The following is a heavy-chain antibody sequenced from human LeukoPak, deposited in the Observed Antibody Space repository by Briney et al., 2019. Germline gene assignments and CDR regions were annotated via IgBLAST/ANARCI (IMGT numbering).Heavy chain of an antibody. CDR3: ASCRSSPSYYYYYMDV. CDR1: GGTFGSYA. D-gene: IGHD6-6*01. Sequence: GASVKVSCKASGGTFGSYAISWVRQAPGQGLEWMGGIIPIFGTANYAQKFQGRVTITADESTSTAYMELSSLRSEDTAVYYCASCRSSPSYYYYYMDVWGKGTTVTVSS. J-gene: IGHJ6*03. V-gene: IGHV1-69*13. CDR2: IIPIFGTA.